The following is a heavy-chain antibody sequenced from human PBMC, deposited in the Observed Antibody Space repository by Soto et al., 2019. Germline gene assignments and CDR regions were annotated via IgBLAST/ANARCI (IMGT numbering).Heavy chain of an antibody. CDR1: GGTFSSYA. CDR2: IIPIFGTA. V-gene: IGHV1-69*01. Sequence: QVQLVQSGAEVKKPGSSVKVSCKAPGGTFSSYAISWVRQAPGQGLEWMGGIIPIFGTANYAQKFQGRVTITADESTSTAYMELSSLRSEDTAVYYCARDPGDYDSSGYYPYYFDYWGQGTLVTVSS. J-gene: IGHJ4*02. CDR3: ARDPGDYDSSGYYPYYFDY. D-gene: IGHD3-22*01.